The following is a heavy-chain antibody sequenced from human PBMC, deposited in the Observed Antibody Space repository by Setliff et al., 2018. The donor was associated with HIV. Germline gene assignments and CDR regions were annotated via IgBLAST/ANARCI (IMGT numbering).Heavy chain of an antibody. V-gene: IGHV4-38-2*01. J-gene: IGHJ4*02. Sequence: LSLTCAIPDQLISSGNYWGWIRQPPGRGLEWIGSVYDSGSTFYNPSLKSRVTMSVDTSKNQFSLKLNSVPAADTAVYFCARAPGYSYSFYFDSWGQGTLVTVPQ. CDR1: DQLISSGNY. D-gene: IGHD5-18*01. CDR3: ARAPGYSYSFYFDS. CDR2: VYDSGST.